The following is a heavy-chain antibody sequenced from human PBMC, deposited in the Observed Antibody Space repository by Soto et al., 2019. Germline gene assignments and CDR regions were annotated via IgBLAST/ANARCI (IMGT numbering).Heavy chain of an antibody. J-gene: IGHJ1*01. Sequence: EVQLLESGGGLVQPGGSLRLSCAASGFTFSSYAMSWVRQAPGKGLGWVSAISGSGGSTYYADSVKGRFTISRDNSKNTLYLQMNSLRAEDTAVYYCAKSIAAAGTWYYFQHWGQGTLVTVSS. CDR2: ISGSGGST. V-gene: IGHV3-23*01. CDR1: GFTFSSYA. D-gene: IGHD6-13*01. CDR3: AKSIAAAGTWYYFQH.